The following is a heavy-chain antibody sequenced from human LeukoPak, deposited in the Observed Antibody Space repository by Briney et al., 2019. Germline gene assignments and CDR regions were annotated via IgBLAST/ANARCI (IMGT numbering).Heavy chain of an antibody. CDR2: ISGSGGST. Sequence: PGGSLRLSCEASGFTFSSYAMGWVRQAPGKGLEWVSAISGSGGSTYYADSVKGRFTISRDNSKNTLYLQMNSLRAEDTAVCYCAKDLAYYYDSSADAFDIWGQGTMVTVSS. V-gene: IGHV3-23*01. CDR3: AKDLAYYYDSSADAFDI. J-gene: IGHJ3*02. D-gene: IGHD3-22*01. CDR1: GFTFSSYA.